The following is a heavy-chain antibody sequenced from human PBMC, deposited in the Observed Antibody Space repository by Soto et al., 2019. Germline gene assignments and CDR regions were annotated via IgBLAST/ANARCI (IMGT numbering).Heavy chain of an antibody. CDR3: ARDGTYNWV. Sequence: ESGGGLVQPGGSLRLSCAASGFTVSNNYMRWVRQAPGKGLEWVSLIYSGGATYYADSVKGRFTISRDNSKNTLYLQMNSLSAEDTVVYYCARDGTYNWVGGQGIPVTVSS. CDR2: IYSGGAT. J-gene: IGHJ4*02. V-gene: IGHV3-66*01. D-gene: IGHD1-1*01. CDR1: GFTVSNNY.